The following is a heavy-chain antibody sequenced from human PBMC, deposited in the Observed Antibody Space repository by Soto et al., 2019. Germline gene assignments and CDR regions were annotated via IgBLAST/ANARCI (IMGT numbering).Heavy chain of an antibody. CDR1: GYTFADFY. J-gene: IGHJ4*02. Sequence: ASVKVSCKTSGYTFADFYIHWVRQAPGQGFEWMGWMNPNTGGAVYAQKFLGRVAMTRDTSISTAYMELSRLSSNDTAVYYCARDRAPNWNYYYYFDYWGQGTLVTVSS. CDR3: ARDRAPNWNYYYYFDY. V-gene: IGHV1-2*02. CDR2: MNPNTGGA. D-gene: IGHD1-7*01.